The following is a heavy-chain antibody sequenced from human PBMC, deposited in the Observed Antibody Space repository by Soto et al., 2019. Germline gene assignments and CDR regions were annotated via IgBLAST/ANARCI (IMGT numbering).Heavy chain of an antibody. CDR2: IDSDDGTT. CDR3: VRPYYSSSWFPFDR. D-gene: IGHD6-13*01. Sequence: PGGSLRLSCTASGFNFGDYYMSWIRQAPGKGLEWVSYIDSDDGTTYYTDSVKGRFTISRDNAKNSLYLQMNSLRVEDTALYYCVRPYYSSSWFPFDRWGQGTLVTVSS. CDR1: GFNFGDYY. J-gene: IGHJ4*02. V-gene: IGHV3-11*01.